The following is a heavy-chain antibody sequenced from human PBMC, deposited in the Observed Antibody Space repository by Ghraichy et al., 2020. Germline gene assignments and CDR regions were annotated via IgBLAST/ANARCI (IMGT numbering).Heavy chain of an antibody. J-gene: IGHJ6*03. D-gene: IGHD3-3*01. V-gene: IGHV4-34*01. Sequence: SETLSLTCAVYGGSFSGYYWSWIRQPPGKGLEWIGEINHSGSTNYNPSLKSRVTISVDTSKNQFSLKLSSVTAADTAVYYCARGMGAIFGVVNPYYYYYMDVWGKGTTVTVSS. CDR1: GGSFSGYY. CDR2: INHSGST. CDR3: ARGMGAIFGVVNPYYYYYMDV.